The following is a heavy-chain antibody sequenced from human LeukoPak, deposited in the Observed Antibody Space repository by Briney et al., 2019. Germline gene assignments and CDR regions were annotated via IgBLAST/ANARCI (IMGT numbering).Heavy chain of an antibody. CDR2: INPNSGGT. CDR1: GYTFTGYY. J-gene: IGHJ3*02. Sequence: ASVKVSCKASGYTFTGYYMHWVRQAPGQGLEWMGWINPNSGGTNYAQKFQGRVTMTRDMSTSTVYMELSSLRSEDTAVYYCARGTVGHDDAFDIWGQGTMVTVSS. V-gene: IGHV1-2*02. D-gene: IGHD3/OR15-3a*01. CDR3: ARGTVGHDDAFDI.